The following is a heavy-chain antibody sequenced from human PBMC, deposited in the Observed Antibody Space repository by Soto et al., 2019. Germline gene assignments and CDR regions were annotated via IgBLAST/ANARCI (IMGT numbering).Heavy chain of an antibody. CDR3: ARWDIVVVPAAMPFDY. J-gene: IGHJ4*02. CDR2: ISAYNGNT. CDR1: GYTFTSYG. Sequence: QVQLVQSGAEVKKPGASVKVSCKASGYTFTSYGISWVRQAPGQGLEWMGWISAYNGNTNYSQKLQGRVTMTTDTTTSTDYMELRSLRSDDTAVYYGARWDIVVVPAAMPFDYWGQGTLVTVSS. D-gene: IGHD2-2*01. V-gene: IGHV1-18*01.